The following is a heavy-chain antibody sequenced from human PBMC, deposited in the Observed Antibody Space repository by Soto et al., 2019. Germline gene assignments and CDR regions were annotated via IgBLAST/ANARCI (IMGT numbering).Heavy chain of an antibody. CDR1: GFTFSDYY. CDR2: ISSSGSTI. J-gene: IGHJ4*02. CDR3: AREPPWGGIAVADRAPGDFDY. Sequence: QVQLVESGGGLVKPGGSLRLSCAASGFTFSDYYMSWIRQAPGKGLEWVSYISSSGSTIYYADSVKGRFTISRDNAKNSLYLQMNSLRAEDTAVYYCAREPPWGGIAVADRAPGDFDYWGQGTLVTVSS. D-gene: IGHD6-19*01. V-gene: IGHV3-11*01.